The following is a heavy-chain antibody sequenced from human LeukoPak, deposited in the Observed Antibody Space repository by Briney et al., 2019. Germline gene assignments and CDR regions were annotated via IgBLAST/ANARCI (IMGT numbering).Heavy chain of an antibody. CDR2: IRQDGSDK. J-gene: IGHJ4*02. CDR1: GFTFSSYG. CDR3: AKDPGSGIPDHFDY. V-gene: IGHV3-30*02. D-gene: IGHD2-15*01. Sequence: PGGSLRLSCAASGFTFSSYGMRWVRQAPGKGLEWVAFIRQDGSDKYYVDCVKGRFTISRDNSKNTLYLQINSLTVEDTAVFYCAKDPGSGIPDHFDYWGQGTLVTVSS.